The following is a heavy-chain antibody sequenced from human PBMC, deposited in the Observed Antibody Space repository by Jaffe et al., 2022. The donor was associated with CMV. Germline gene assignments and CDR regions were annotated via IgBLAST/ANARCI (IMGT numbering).Heavy chain of an antibody. CDR1: GFTFSSYG. CDR3: ARLSYYYDSSGYYYEDAFDI. V-gene: IGHV3-30*03. D-gene: IGHD3-22*01. CDR2: ISYDGSNK. J-gene: IGHJ3*02. Sequence: QVQLVESGGGVVQPGRSLRLSCAASGFTFSSYGMHWVRQAPGKGLEWVAVISYDGSNKYYADSVKGRFTISRDNSKNTLYLQMNSLRAEDTAVYYCARLSYYYDSSGYYYEDAFDIWGQGTMVTVSS.